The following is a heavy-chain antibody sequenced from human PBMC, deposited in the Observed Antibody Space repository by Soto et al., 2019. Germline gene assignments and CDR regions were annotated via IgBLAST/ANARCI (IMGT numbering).Heavy chain of an antibody. D-gene: IGHD6-6*01. Sequence: ASVKVSCKASGYTFTDNYIHWVRQAPGHGLEWMGWINPNTGGTNYAQKFQGRVTVTRDTSITTAYMELSRLRSDDTAVYYCARDFSSSADGFDYWGQGTLVTVSS. J-gene: IGHJ4*02. CDR2: INPNTGGT. V-gene: IGHV1-2*02. CDR1: GYTFTDNY. CDR3: ARDFSSSADGFDY.